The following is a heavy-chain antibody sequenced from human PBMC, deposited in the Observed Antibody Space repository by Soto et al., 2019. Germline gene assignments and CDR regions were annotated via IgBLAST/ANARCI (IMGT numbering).Heavy chain of an antibody. CDR2: VFYSGST. CDR3: ARQGSYSSGRPGYFDY. J-gene: IGHJ4*02. D-gene: IGHD6-19*01. V-gene: IGHV4-39*01. Sequence: QLQLQESGPGLVKPSETLSLTCTVSGGSISSTSYYWGWIRQAPGKGLEWIGSVFYSGSTYYNLSLKSRVTISVDTSKNQFSLKLSSVAAPDTAVYYCARQGSYSSGRPGYFDYWGQGTLVTVSS. CDR1: GGSISSTSYY.